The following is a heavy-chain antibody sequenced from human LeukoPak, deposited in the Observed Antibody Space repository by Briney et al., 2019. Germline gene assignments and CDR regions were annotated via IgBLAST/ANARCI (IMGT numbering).Heavy chain of an antibody. D-gene: IGHD3-22*01. CDR2: ISGSGGIT. CDR1: GFTFSSYG. CDR3: AKVRGYYYDSSGYIDY. Sequence: GGTLRLSCAASGFTFSSYGMSWVRQAPGKGLEWVSAISGSGGITYYADSVKGRFTISRDNSKNTLYLQMNSLRAEDTAVYYCAKVRGYYYDSSGYIDYWGQGTLVTVSS. V-gene: IGHV3-23*01. J-gene: IGHJ4*02.